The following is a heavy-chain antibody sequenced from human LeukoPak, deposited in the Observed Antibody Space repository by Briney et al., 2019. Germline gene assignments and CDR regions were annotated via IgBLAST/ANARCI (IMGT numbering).Heavy chain of an antibody. D-gene: IGHD1-26*01. CDR1: GFTFNSYS. CDR2: IIGSGTEM. Sequence: KPGGSLRLSCGVSGFTFNSYSMNWVRQAPGKGLEWVASIIGSGTEMFYADSVKGRFTISRDNSKKSLYLQMNNLRVEDTAVYYCAKVQSDIVGAVFFAFDVWGQGTMVSVSS. J-gene: IGHJ3*01. V-gene: IGHV3-21*01. CDR3: AKVQSDIVGAVFFAFDV.